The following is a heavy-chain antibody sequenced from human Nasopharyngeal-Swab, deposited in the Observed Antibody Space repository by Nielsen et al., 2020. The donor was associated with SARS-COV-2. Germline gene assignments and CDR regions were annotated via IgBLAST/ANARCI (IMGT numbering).Heavy chain of an antibody. Sequence: GGSLRLSCAASGFTFSSYAMLWVRQAPGKGLEWVAVISYDGSNKYYADSVKGRFTISRDNSKNTLYLQMNSLRAEDTAVYYCARDYYDSSGYYNNWFDPWGQGTLVTVSS. CDR3: ARDYYDSSGYYNNWFDP. CDR2: ISYDGSNK. CDR1: GFTFSSYA. J-gene: IGHJ5*02. D-gene: IGHD3-22*01. V-gene: IGHV3-30-3*01.